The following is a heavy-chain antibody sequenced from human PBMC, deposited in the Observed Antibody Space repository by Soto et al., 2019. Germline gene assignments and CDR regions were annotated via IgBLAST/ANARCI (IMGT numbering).Heavy chain of an antibody. J-gene: IGHJ5*02. CDR3: AGGVAAADTPKVWFDP. D-gene: IGHD6-13*01. CDR2: IIPILGIA. V-gene: IGHV1-69*02. CDR1: GGTCSSYT. Sequence: QVQLVQSGAEVEKPGSSVKVSCKASGGTCSSYTISWVRQAPGQGVEWMGRIIPILGIANYAQKFQGRDTITAYKSTSTAYMELSSLRSEDTAVYYCAGGVAAADTPKVWFDPWGQGTLVTVSS.